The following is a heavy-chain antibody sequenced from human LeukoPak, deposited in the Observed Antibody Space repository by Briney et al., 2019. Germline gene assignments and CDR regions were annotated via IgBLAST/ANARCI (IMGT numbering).Heavy chain of an antibody. CDR3: TRDYSASNGLDV. D-gene: IGHD3-10*01. CDR1: GFTFSSYW. Sequence: GGSLRLSCAASGFTFSSYWMGWVRQAAGKGLEWVANIRQDGSATHYVDSVQGRFTISRDNAKNSLDLQMNSLRVEDTAVYYCTRDYSASNGLDVWGQGTTVIVSS. V-gene: IGHV3-7*01. CDR2: IRQDGSAT. J-gene: IGHJ6*02.